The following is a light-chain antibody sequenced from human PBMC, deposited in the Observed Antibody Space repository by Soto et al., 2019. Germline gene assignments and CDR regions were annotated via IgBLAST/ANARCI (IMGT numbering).Light chain of an antibody. CDR2: DVS. CDR1: SSDVGGYNY. J-gene: IGLJ1*01. V-gene: IGLV2-11*01. CDR3: CSYAGSYTFDV. Sequence: QSALTQPRSVSGSPGQSVTTSCTGTSSDVGGYNYVSWYQQHPGKAPKLIIYDVSKRPSGVPDRFSGSKSGNTASLTISGLQAYDEADYYCCSYAGSYTFDVFGTGTKVTVL.